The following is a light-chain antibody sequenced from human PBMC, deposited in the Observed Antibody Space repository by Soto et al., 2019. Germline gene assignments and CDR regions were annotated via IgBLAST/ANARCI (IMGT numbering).Light chain of an antibody. V-gene: IGKV3-20*01. J-gene: IGKJ1*01. CDR1: QSVSSSY. Sequence: EIVLTQSPGTLSLSPGERATLSCRASQSVSSSYLAWYQQKPGPAPRLLIYGASSRATGIPDRFSGSGSETDFTLTISRLEPEDFAVFYCQQYGSSPWTFGQGTKVEIK. CDR3: QQYGSSPWT. CDR2: GAS.